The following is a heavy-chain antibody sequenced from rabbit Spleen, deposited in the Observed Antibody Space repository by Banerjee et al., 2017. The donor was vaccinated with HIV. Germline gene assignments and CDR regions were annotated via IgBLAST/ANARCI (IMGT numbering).Heavy chain of an antibody. J-gene: IGHJ6*01. D-gene: IGHD4-1*01. CDR2: IYGGGSGTT. CDR3: ARDLTDVIGWNFGW. V-gene: IGHV1S45*01. Sequence: QEQLEESGGGLVKPEGSLTLTCTASGFDLSSYYYMCWVRQAPGKGLEWIACIYGGGSGTTYYASWAKGRFTISKTSSTTVTLQMTSLTAADTATYFCARDLTDVIGWNFGWWGPGTLVTVS. CDR1: GFDLSSYYY.